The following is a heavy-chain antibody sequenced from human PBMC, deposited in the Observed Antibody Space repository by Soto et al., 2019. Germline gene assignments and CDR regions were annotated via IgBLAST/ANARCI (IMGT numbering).Heavy chain of an antibody. V-gene: IGHV4-59*08. CDR2: IYSSGST. CDR1: GASIINYF. CDR3: ARLPSLGDPGY. Sequence: SETLSLTCTVSGASIINYFWSWIRQPPGKGLEWIGYIYSSGSTSYDPSLKSRVTISVDTSKNQFSLKLTSVTAADTAVYYCARLPSLGDPGYRDKGTLLTVST. J-gene: IGHJ4*02. D-gene: IGHD2-21*01.